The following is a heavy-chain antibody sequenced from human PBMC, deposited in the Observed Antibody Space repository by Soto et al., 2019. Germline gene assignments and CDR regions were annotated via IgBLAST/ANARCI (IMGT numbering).Heavy chain of an antibody. J-gene: IGHJ4*02. V-gene: IGHV4-61*01. CDR1: GGSVSSGSYY. CDR3: ARSDWLSNYFDY. D-gene: IGHD3-9*01. CDR2: IYYSGST. Sequence: QVQLQESGPGLVKPSETLSLTCTVSGGSVSSGSYYWSWIRQPPGKGMEWIGYIYYSGSTNYNPSLKSRVTISVDTSKNQFSLKLSSVTAADTAVYYCARSDWLSNYFDYWGQGTLVTVSS.